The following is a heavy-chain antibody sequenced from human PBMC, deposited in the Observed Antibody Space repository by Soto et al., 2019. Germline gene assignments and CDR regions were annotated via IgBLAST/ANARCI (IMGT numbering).Heavy chain of an antibody. CDR1: GFTFSSYS. D-gene: IGHD5-12*01. Sequence: LRLSCAASGFTFSSYSMNWVRQAPGKGLEWVPSISSSSSYIYYADSVKGRFTISRDNAKNSLYLQMNSLRAEDTAVYYCARDERWLPTGYFDYWGQGTLVTVSS. CDR3: ARDERWLPTGYFDY. J-gene: IGHJ4*02. CDR2: ISSSSSYI. V-gene: IGHV3-21*06.